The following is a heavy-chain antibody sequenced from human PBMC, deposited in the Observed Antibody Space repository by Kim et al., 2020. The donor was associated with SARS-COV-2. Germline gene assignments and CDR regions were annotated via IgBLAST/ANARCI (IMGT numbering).Heavy chain of an antibody. CDR3: ARVCSWGGWGGYFAY. Sequence: GGSLRLSCAASGFTFSSYAMHWVRQAPGKGLEWVAVISYDGSNKYYADSVKGRFTISRDNSKNTLYLQMNSLRAEDTAVYYCARVCSWGGWGGYFAYWG. D-gene: IGHD6-13*01. CDR2: ISYDGSNK. J-gene: IGHJ4*03. CDR1: GFTFSSYA. V-gene: IGHV3-30*04.